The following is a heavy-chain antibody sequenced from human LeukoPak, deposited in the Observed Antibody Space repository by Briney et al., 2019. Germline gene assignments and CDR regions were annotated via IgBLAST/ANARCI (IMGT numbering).Heavy chain of an antibody. Sequence: SETLSFTCTVSGGSISSSSYYWGWIRQPPGKGLEWIGSIYYSGSTYYNPSLKSRVTISVDTSKNQFSLKLSSVTAADTAVYYCARLSISSGTIDYWGQGTLVTVSS. CDR1: GGSISSSSYY. J-gene: IGHJ4*02. D-gene: IGHD6-13*01. CDR3: ARLSISSGTIDY. CDR2: IYYSGST. V-gene: IGHV4-39*01.